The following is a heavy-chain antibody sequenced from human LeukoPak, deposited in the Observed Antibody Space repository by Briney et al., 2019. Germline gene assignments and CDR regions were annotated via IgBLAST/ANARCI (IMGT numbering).Heavy chain of an antibody. CDR3: ARGSNYYDSSGYYYYYYGMDV. J-gene: IGHJ6*02. CDR2: IIPIFGTA. Sequence: SVKVSCKASGGTFSSYAISWVRQAPGQGLEWMGGIIPIFGTANYAQKLQGRVTITADESTSTAYMELSSLRSEDTAVYYCARGSNYYDSSGYYYYYYGMDVWGQGTTVTVSS. V-gene: IGHV1-69*01. CDR1: GGTFSSYA. D-gene: IGHD3-22*01.